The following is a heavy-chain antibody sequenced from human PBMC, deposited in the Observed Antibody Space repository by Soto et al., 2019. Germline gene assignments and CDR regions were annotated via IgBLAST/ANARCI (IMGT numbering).Heavy chain of an antibody. CDR2: MSYDGSKI. CDR1: GFAFDTYG. J-gene: IGHJ6*02. V-gene: IGHV3-30*18. CDR3: AKDRDPYYYYYLMDV. Sequence: QPGGSLRLSCEASGFAFDTYGMHWIRQGAGQGLEWVATMSYDGSKIYYRDSVRGRFSISRDDSKRTLYLQMNSLRAEDTAVYYCAKDRDPYYYYYLMDVWGQGTMVTVAS.